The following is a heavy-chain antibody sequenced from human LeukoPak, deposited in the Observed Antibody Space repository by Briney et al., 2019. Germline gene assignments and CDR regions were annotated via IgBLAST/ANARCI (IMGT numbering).Heavy chain of an antibody. J-gene: IGHJ4*02. CDR3: AKEELWFGESYYFDY. CDR2: IRYDGSNK. D-gene: IGHD3-10*01. V-gene: IGHV3-30*02. Sequence: GGSLRLSCAASGFTFSSYGMHWVRQAPGKGLEWVAFIRYDGSNKYYADSVKGRFTISRDNSKNTLYLQMNSLRAEDTAVYYCAKEELWFGESYYFDYWGQGTLVTVSS. CDR1: GFTFSSYG.